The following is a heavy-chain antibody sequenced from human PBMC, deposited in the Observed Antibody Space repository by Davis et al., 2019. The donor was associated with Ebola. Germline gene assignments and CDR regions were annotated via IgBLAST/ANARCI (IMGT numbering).Heavy chain of an antibody. CDR3: ARVSHAAGYSSSWDHNWFDP. J-gene: IGHJ5*02. CDR2: ISAYNGNT. D-gene: IGHD6-13*01. V-gene: IGHV1-18*01. CDR1: GYTFTSYG. Sequence: ASVKVSCKASGYTFTSYGISWVRQAPGQGLEWMGWISAYNGNTNYAQKLQGRVTMTTDTSTSTAYMELRSLRSDDTAVYYCARVSHAAGYSSSWDHNWFDPWGQGTLVTVSS.